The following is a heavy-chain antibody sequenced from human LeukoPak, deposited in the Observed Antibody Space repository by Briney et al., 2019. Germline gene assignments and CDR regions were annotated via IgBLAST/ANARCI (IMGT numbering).Heavy chain of an antibody. V-gene: IGHV1-18*01. CDR1: GYTFTSYG. CDR3: ARHMRAWSGLGHYYGMDV. Sequence: ASVKVSCKASGYTFTSYGISWVRQAPGQGLEWMGWISAYNGNTNYAQKLQGRVTMTTDTSTSTAYMELRSLRSDDTAVYYCARHMRAWSGLGHYYGMDVWGQGTTVTVSS. CDR2: ISAYNGNT. J-gene: IGHJ6*02. D-gene: IGHD3-3*01.